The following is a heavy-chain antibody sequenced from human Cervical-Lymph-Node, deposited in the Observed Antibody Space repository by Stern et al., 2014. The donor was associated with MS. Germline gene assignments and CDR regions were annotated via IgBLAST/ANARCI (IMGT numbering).Heavy chain of an antibody. J-gene: IGHJ1*01. CDR2: IYYSGST. D-gene: IGHD5-18*01. CDR1: GGSISSSSYY. V-gene: IGHV4-39*02. CDR3: AREMGFGAMEEYFQH. Sequence: QVQLVESGPGLVKPSETLSLTCTVSGGSISSSSYYWGWIRQPPGKGLEWIGSIYYSGSTYYNPSLKSRVPIPVNTSKNQFSLKLSSVTAADTAVYYCAREMGFGAMEEYFQHWGQGTLVTVSS.